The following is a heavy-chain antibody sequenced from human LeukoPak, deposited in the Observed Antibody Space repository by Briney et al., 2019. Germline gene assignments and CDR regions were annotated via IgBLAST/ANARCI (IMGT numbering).Heavy chain of an antibody. J-gene: IGHJ6*04. CDR3: AELGITMIGGV. V-gene: IGHV3-11*04. CDR2: ISSSDTTK. Sequence: GGSLRLSCAASGFTLSDYYMTWIRQAPGKGLEWISYISSSDTTKYYADSVRGRFTISRDTAKNSLYLQMNSLRAEDTAVYYCAELGITMIGGVWGKGTTVTISS. D-gene: IGHD3-10*02. CDR1: GFTLSDYY.